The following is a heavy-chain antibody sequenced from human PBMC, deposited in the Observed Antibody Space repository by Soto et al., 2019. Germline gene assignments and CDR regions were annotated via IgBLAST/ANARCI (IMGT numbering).Heavy chain of an antibody. CDR1: GYRFTSYW. V-gene: IGHV5-51*01. Sequence: GESLTISCEGSGYRFTSYWIGWVRQMPGKGLEWMGIIYPGDSDTRYSPSFQGQVTISADKSISTAYLQWSSLKASDTAMYYCARYHCSGGSCYSYYYYGMDVWGQGTTVTVSS. CDR2: IYPGDSDT. J-gene: IGHJ6*02. CDR3: ARYHCSGGSCYSYYYYGMDV. D-gene: IGHD2-15*01.